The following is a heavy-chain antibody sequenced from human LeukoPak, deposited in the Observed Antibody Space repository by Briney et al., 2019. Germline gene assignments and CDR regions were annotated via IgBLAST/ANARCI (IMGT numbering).Heavy chain of an antibody. CDR1: GYTFTGYY. CDR3: ARDYRTRYYDSSQGYNWFDP. CDR2: INPNNGGA. D-gene: IGHD3-22*01. V-gene: IGHV1-2*06. J-gene: IGHJ5*02. Sequence: ASVKVSCKASGYTFTGYYIHWVRQAPGQGLEWMGRINPNNGGANYAQKFQGRVTITTDESTSTAYMELSSLRSEDTAVYYCARDYRTRYYDSSQGYNWFDPWGQGTLVTVSS.